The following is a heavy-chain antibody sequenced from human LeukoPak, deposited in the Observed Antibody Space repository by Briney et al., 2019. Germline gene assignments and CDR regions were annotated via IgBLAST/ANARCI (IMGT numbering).Heavy chain of an antibody. Sequence: PETLSLTCTVSGGSISSYYWSWIRQPPGKGLEWIGYIYYSGSTNYNPSLKSRVTISVDTSKNQFSLKLSSVTAADTAVYYCARVRHYYDSSGYLDYFDYWGQGTLVTVSS. CDR1: GGSISSYY. J-gene: IGHJ4*02. CDR3: ARVRHYYDSSGYLDYFDY. CDR2: IYYSGST. V-gene: IGHV4-59*01. D-gene: IGHD3-22*01.